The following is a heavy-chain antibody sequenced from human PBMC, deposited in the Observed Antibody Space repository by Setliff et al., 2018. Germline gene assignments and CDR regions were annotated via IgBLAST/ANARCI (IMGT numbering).Heavy chain of an antibody. CDR2: ISSSGSYT. D-gene: IGHD3-22*01. CDR1: GFTFRSYS. CDR3: ARDNYYDSTQDALDI. Sequence: GESLKISCAASGFTFRSYSMTWVRQAPGKGLEWVSGISSSGSYTYYAASVKGRFTISRDNANNSLFLQMDTLRPEDTAVYYCARDNYYDSTQDALDIWGQGTMVTVSS. J-gene: IGHJ3*02. V-gene: IGHV3-21*06.